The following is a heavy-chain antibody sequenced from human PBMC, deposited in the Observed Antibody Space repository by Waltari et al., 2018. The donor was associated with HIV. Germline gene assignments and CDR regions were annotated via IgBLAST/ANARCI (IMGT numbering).Heavy chain of an antibody. CDR1: GASISSSSYY. D-gene: IGHD3-16*01. J-gene: IGHJ4*02. CDR2: IYYSGTA. V-gene: IGHV4-39*01. Sequence: QLHLQESGPGLVQPSENLSLTCSVPGASISSSSYYWAWIRQPPGKGLGWIGAIYYSGTAYYNPSVKSRVSASLDASKNELSLKLTSVTATDTALYYCARLRFHSLYYFDTWGPGILVTVSS. CDR3: ARLRFHSLYYFDT.